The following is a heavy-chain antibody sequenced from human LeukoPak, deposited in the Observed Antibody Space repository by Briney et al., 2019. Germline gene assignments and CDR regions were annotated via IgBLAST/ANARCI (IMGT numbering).Heavy chain of an antibody. CDR2: IGSTSTTI. CDR3: ARDDYCSGGECYSGAFDY. Sequence: GGSLRLSCAASGFTFSIYNMNWVRLAPVKGLEWVSYIGSTSTTIYYADSVRGRFTISRDNAKNSLYLQMNSLRDDDTAVYFCARDDYCSGGECYSGAFDYWGQGTPVTVSS. D-gene: IGHD2-15*01. V-gene: IGHV3-48*02. J-gene: IGHJ4*02. CDR1: GFTFSIYN.